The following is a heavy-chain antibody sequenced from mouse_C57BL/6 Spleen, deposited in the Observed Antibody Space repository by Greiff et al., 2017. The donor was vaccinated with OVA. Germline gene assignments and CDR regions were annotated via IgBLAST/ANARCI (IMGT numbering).Heavy chain of an antibody. V-gene: IGHV1-53*01. Sequence: VQLQQPGTELVKPGASVKLSCKASGYTFTSYWMHWVKQRPGQGLEWIGNINPSNGGTNYNEKFKSKATLTVDKSSSTAYMRLSSLTSEDSAVYYCARAHNWDPWYFDVWGTGTTVTVSS. CDR3: ARAHNWDPWYFDV. CDR1: GYTFTSYW. CDR2: INPSNGGT. D-gene: IGHD4-1*02. J-gene: IGHJ1*03.